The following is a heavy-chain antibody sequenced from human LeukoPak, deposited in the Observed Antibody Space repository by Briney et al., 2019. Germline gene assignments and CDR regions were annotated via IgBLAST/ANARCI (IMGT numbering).Heavy chain of an antibody. CDR3: ARAGQLNY. CDR2: IEKDGSAK. Sequence: PGGSLRLSCAGSGFTFSGYWMNWVRQAPGRGLEWVAKIEKDGSAKYYMDSVKGRFSIYRDNAKNSLYLQMYSLRAEDTAMYYCARAGQLNYWGQGTLVTVSS. J-gene: IGHJ4*02. V-gene: IGHV3-7*03. D-gene: IGHD6-13*01. CDR1: GFTFSGYW.